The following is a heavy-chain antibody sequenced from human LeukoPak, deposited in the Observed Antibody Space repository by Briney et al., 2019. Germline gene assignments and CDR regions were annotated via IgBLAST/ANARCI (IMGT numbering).Heavy chain of an antibody. CDR2: ISSSSSYI. CDR1: GFTFSSYS. D-gene: IGHD2-2*01. CDR3: ARGYCSSTSCPKAYYFDY. Sequence: PGGSLRLSCAASGFTFSSYSMNWVRQAPGEGLEWVSSISSSSSYIYYADSVKGRFTISRDNAKNSLYLQMNSLRAEDTAVYYCARGYCSSTSCPKAYYFDYWGQGTLVTVSS. V-gene: IGHV3-21*01. J-gene: IGHJ4*02.